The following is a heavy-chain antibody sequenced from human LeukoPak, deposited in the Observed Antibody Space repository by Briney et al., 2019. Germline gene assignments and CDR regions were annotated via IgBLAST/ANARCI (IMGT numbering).Heavy chain of an antibody. CDR3: AIDYGSGSYYLDY. D-gene: IGHD3-10*01. J-gene: IGHJ4*02. CDR2: INPNSGGT. V-gene: IGHV1-2*02. CDR1: GYTFTGYY. Sequence: ASVKVSCKASGYTFTGYYMHSVRQAPGQGLEWMGWINPNSGGTNYAQKFQGRVTMTRDTSISTAYMELSRLRSDDTAVYCCAIDYGSGSYYLDYWGQGTLVTVSS.